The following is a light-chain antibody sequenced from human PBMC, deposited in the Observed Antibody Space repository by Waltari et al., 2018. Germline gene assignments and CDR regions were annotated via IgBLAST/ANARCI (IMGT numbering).Light chain of an antibody. CDR3: QQYNKWPPGG. J-gene: IGKJ4*01. CDR2: AAS. Sequence: VVTQSPATLSVSPGKTVTLSCRASQRVNTNLAWYQQKPGQAPRLLIFAASTRAPGSPSRFGGSGSGTEFTLTITSLQFEDVGVYFCQQYNKWPPGGFGGGTKVEIE. V-gene: IGKV3-15*01. CDR1: QRVNTN.